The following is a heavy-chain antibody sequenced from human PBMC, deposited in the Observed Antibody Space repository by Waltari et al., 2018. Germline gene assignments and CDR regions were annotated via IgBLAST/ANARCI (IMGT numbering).Heavy chain of an antibody. Sequence: QVQLQESGPGLVKPSETLSLTCTVSGGSINKYYWSWIRQPAGKGLEWIGRVYTSENTNYNPSLKSRVAMSVDTSKNQFSLRLNSVTAADTAVYYCARDDNRQAFDIWGQGIVVTVSS. CDR1: GGSINKYY. CDR3: ARDDNRQAFDI. J-gene: IGHJ3*02. V-gene: IGHV4-4*07. D-gene: IGHD1-20*01. CDR2: VYTSENT.